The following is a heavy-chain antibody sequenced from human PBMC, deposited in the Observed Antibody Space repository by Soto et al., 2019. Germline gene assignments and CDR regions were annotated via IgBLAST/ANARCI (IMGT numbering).Heavy chain of an antibody. D-gene: IGHD2-15*01. CDR2: FDPEDGET. CDR3: ATDSRYCSGGSCYYMEV. V-gene: IGHV1-24*01. Sequence: ASVKVSCKVSGYTLTELSMHWVRQAPGKGLEWMGGFDPEDGETIYAQKFQGRVTMTEDTSTDTAYMELSSLRSEDTAVYYCATDSRYCSGGSCYYMEVWGKGTTVTVSS. J-gene: IGHJ6*03. CDR1: GYTLTELS.